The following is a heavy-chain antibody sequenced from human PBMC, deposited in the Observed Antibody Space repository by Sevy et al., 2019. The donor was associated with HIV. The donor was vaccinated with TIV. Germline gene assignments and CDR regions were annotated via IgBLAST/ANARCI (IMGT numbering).Heavy chain of an antibody. CDR2: ISPHNGDT. Sequence: ASVKVSCKISGYTFTTYRITWVRQAPGQGLEWMGWISPHNGDTDYAQKLQDRITMITDTSTTTVYMELTGLRSDDTAVYYCARAYCSGGRCYSLAYWGQGTLVTVSS. V-gene: IGHV1-18*01. CDR3: ARAYCSGGRCYSLAY. J-gene: IGHJ4*02. CDR1: GYTFTTYR. D-gene: IGHD2-15*01.